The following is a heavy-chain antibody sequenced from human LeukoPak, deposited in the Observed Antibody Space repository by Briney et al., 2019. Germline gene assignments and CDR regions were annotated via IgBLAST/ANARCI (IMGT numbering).Heavy chain of an antibody. Sequence: PSETLSLTCTVSGGSISSGGYYWSWIRQHPGKGLEWIGYIYYSGSTYYNPSLKSRVTISVDTSKNQFSLKLSSVTAADTAVYYCARDTYYYGSGSRPENWFDPWGQGTLVTASS. CDR2: IYYSGST. CDR3: ARDTYYYGSGSRPENWFDP. CDR1: GGSISSGGYY. D-gene: IGHD3-10*01. J-gene: IGHJ5*02. V-gene: IGHV4-31*03.